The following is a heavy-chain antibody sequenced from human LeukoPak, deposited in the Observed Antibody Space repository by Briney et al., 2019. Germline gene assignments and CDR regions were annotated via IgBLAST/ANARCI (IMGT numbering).Heavy chain of an antibody. D-gene: IGHD2-15*01. CDR2: IYSGGTT. CDR3: ASTRYCSGGSCSEGVDY. CDR1: GFTVINNY. Sequence: PGGSLRLSCAASGFTVINNYMTWVRQAPGKGLEWVSVIYSGGTTHYADSVKGRFTISRDNSKNTLYLQMNSLRAEDTAVYYCASTRYCSGGSCSEGVDYWGQRTLVTVSS. V-gene: IGHV3-53*01. J-gene: IGHJ4*02.